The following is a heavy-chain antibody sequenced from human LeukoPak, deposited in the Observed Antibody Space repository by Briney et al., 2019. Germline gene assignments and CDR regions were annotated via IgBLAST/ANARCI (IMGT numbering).Heavy chain of an antibody. CDR1: GYTFTSYG. CDR2: ISAYNGNT. J-gene: IGHJ4*02. Sequence: ASVKVSCKASGYTFTSYGISWVRQAPGQGLEWMGWISAYNGNTNYAQKLQGRVTMTTDTSTSTAYMELRSLRSDDTAVYYCAREDIVVVPAAIAFDYWGQGTLVTVSS. V-gene: IGHV1-18*01. CDR3: AREDIVVVPAAIAFDY. D-gene: IGHD2-2*02.